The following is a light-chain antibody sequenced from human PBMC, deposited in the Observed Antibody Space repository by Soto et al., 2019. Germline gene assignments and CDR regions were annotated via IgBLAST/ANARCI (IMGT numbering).Light chain of an antibody. CDR1: QGISNY. V-gene: IGKV1-27*01. J-gene: IGKJ1*01. CDR3: QKYNSAPQT. Sequence: DIQMTQSPSSLSASVGDRVTITCRASQGISNYLAWYQQKPGKVPKLLIYAASTLQSGVPSRFSGSGSGTDFPLTISRLQPEDVATYYCQKYNSAPQTFGQGTKVEIK. CDR2: AAS.